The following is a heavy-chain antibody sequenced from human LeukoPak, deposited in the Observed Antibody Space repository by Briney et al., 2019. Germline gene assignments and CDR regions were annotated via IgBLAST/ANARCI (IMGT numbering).Heavy chain of an antibody. CDR3: ARVKHYDFWSGALGFDP. CDR1: GYSISSGYY. D-gene: IGHD3-3*01. J-gene: IGHJ5*02. V-gene: IGHV4-38-2*02. Sequence: PSETLPLTSTVSGYSISSGYYWGWIRQPPGQGLGWIGGIYHSGSTFYNPALKSRVTISVDTPKNQFSLKLSSVTAPDTAVYYCARVKHYDFWSGALGFDPWGQGTLVTVSS. CDR2: IYHSGST.